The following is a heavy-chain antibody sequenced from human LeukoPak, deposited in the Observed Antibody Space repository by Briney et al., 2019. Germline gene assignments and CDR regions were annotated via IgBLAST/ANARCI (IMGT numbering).Heavy chain of an antibody. D-gene: IGHD3-3*01. CDR3: ARDRKPGVFGVSPGYMDV. Sequence: SGGSLRLSCAASAFIFTNYAVSWVRQAPGKGLEWVSTVSGEGTTTHYADSVKGRLTISRDISKSTVSLQMNSLRAEDTAVYYCARDRKPGVFGVSPGYMDVWGKGTTVTVSS. V-gene: IGHV3-23*01. J-gene: IGHJ6*03. CDR1: AFIFTNYA. CDR2: VSGEGTTT.